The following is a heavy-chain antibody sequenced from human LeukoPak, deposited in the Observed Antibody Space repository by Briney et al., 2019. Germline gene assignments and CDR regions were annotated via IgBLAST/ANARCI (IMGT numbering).Heavy chain of an antibody. CDR3: ARRYYYNWGLDY. CDR1: GGSISSGDYY. Sequence: PSQTLSLTCTVSGGSISSGDYYWSWIRQPPGKGLEWIGYIYYSGSTYYNPSLKSRVTISVDTSKNQFSLKLSSVTAEDTAVYYCARRYYYNWGLDYWGQGTLVTVSS. J-gene: IGHJ4*02. CDR2: IYYSGST. D-gene: IGHD1-1*01. V-gene: IGHV4-30-4*01.